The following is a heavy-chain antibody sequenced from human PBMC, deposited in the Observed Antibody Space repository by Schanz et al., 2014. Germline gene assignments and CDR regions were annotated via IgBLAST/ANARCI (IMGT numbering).Heavy chain of an antibody. CDR1: GFTFSPYW. V-gene: IGHV3-23*01. CDR2: ISGSGGST. J-gene: IGHJ5*02. CDR3: ARPALWFGDNCFDP. D-gene: IGHD3-10*01. Sequence: EVQLLESGGGLVQPGGSLRLSCGSSGFTFSPYWMHWVRQAPGKGLEWVSAISGSGGSTYYADSVKGRFTISRDNSKNTLYLQMNSLRAEDTAVYYCARPALWFGDNCFDPWGQGTLVTVSS.